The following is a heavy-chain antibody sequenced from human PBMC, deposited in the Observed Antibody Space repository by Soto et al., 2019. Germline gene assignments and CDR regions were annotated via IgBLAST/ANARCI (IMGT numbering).Heavy chain of an antibody. J-gene: IGHJ6*02. V-gene: IGHV1-2*02. CDR2: LKSDNGGA. Sequence: ASVKVSCKASGYSLTGHYMHWVRQVSGKRLEYLGWLKSDNGGAYYAPKFRGRVTFTRDTSATTAYMELSSLRSEDTAVYYCARGSFTMLVDNDYYYSMDVWGQGTTVTVSS. D-gene: IGHD3-22*01. CDR3: ARGSFTMLVDNDYYYSMDV. CDR1: GYSLTGHY.